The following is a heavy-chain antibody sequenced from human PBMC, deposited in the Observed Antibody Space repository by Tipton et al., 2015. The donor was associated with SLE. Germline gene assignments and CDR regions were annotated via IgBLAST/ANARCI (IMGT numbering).Heavy chain of an antibody. V-gene: IGHV4-4*07. CDR3: ARDVKIYSGSYEYYYYYMDV. J-gene: IGHJ6*03. Sequence: TLSLTCTVSGGSISSYYWSWIRQPAGGGLEWVGRIYTNENTNYNPSRKSRVTMSVDTSKNHFSLKLISVTAADTAVYYCARDVKIYSGSYEYYYYYMDVWGKGTTVTVSS. CDR1: GGSISSYY. CDR2: IYTNENT. D-gene: IGHD1-26*01.